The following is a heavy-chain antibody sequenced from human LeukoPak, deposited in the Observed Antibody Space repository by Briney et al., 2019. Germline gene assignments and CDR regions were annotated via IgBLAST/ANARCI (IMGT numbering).Heavy chain of an antibody. CDR1: GLTFSTSG. V-gene: IGHV3-21*06. Sequence: GESLRLSCTTSGLTFSTSGFNWVRQAPGKGLEWVASIGPTGFDRYHADSIKGRFTTSRDNANNFLYLQMDSLRAEDTAVYYCATETNGRHYDYWGQGTLLTVSS. CDR2: IGPTGFDR. J-gene: IGHJ4*02. D-gene: IGHD1-14*01. CDR3: ATETNGRHYDY.